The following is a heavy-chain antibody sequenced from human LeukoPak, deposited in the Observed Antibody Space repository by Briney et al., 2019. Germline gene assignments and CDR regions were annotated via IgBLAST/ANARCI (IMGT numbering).Heavy chain of an antibody. CDR3: ARVSIFGVVIANDY. D-gene: IGHD3-16*02. J-gene: IGHJ4*02. V-gene: IGHV3-21*01. CDR1: GFTFCGYT. Sequence: GSLRLSCAASGFTFCGYTMSWVRRAPGKGRQWVSTITSGGDYMYYADPVKGRFTISRDDSKNSLYLHMNSLRAEDTAVYYCARVSIFGVVIANDYWGQGTVVTVSS. CDR2: ITSGGDYM.